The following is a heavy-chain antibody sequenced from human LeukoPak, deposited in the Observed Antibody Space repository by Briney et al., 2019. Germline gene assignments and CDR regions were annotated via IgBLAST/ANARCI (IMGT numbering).Heavy chain of an antibody. CDR3: ARDGVSSGVTPAFDI. CDR1: GFTFDDYG. J-gene: IGHJ3*02. Sequence: GGSLRLSCAASGFTFDDYGMSWVRQAPGKGLEWVSGINWNGGSTGYADSVKGRFTISRDNAKNSLYLQMNSLRAEDTALYYCARDGVSSGVTPAFDIWGRGTMVTVSS. CDR2: INWNGGST. V-gene: IGHV3-20*04. D-gene: IGHD3-22*01.